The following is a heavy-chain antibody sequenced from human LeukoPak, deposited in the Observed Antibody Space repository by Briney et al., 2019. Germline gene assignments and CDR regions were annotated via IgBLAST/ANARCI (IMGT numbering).Heavy chain of an antibody. CDR1: GFTFSNYA. Sequence: GGSLRLSCAASGFTFSNYAMSFVRQAPGKGLEWVSTISTSGVSTYYADSVKGRFTISRDNSKNTLYLQMNSLRAEDTAVYYYAKLAASGHQFDYWGQGTLVTVSS. D-gene: IGHD6-13*01. J-gene: IGHJ4*02. CDR2: ISTSGVST. CDR3: AKLAASGHQFDY. V-gene: IGHV3-23*01.